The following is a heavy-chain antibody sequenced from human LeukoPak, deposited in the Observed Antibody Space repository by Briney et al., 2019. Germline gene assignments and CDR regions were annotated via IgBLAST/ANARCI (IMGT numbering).Heavy chain of an antibody. CDR2: ISWDGGNI. V-gene: IGHV3-9*01. CDR1: GFSFDDFA. Sequence: PGGSLRLSCAASGFSFDDFAMHWVRQAPGKGLEWVSYISWDGGNIGYADSVKGRFTISRDNAKNSLYLQMNSLRVEDTALYYCAKVHRDYGDYYGMDAWGQGTTVTVSS. CDR3: AKVHRDYGDYYGMDA. D-gene: IGHD4-17*01. J-gene: IGHJ6*02.